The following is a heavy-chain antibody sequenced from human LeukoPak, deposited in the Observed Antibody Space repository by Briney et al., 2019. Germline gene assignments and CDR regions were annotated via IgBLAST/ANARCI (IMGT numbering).Heavy chain of an antibody. CDR3: ARDSSSWYFDY. J-gene: IGHJ4*02. Sequence: GASVKVSCKASGYTLTELSMHWVRQAPGKGLEWMGGFDPEDGETIYAQKFQGRVTMTRDTSISTAYMELSRLRSDDTAVYYCARDSSSWYFDYWGQGTLVTVSS. CDR1: GYTLTELS. CDR2: FDPEDGET. D-gene: IGHD6-13*01. V-gene: IGHV1-24*01.